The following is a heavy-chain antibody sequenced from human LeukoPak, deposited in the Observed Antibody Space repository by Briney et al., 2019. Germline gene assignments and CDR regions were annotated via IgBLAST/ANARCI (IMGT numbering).Heavy chain of an antibody. CDR1: ADIFSSYA. CDR2: IIPLTGVV. Sequence: SVKVSCKTSADIFSSYAINWVRQAPGRGLEWMGRIIPLTGVVNYGQKLQTRVTISADKSTSTAYMEVSSLRFEDTAVYFCARERRCSAGSCYAADLDSWGQGTLVTVSS. J-gene: IGHJ4*02. CDR3: ARERRCSAGSCYAADLDS. V-gene: IGHV1-69*04. D-gene: IGHD2-15*01.